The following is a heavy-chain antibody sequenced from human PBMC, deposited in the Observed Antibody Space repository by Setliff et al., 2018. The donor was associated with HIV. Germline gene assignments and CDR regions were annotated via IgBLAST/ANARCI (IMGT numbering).Heavy chain of an antibody. CDR1: GYTFSTYG. CDR3: ARGPLFGNQYYPYHYMDV. Sequence: ASVKVSCKASGYTFSTYGIHWMRQAPGQRPEYMGWINTANGNTKYSQDLLGRVSITMDTSASTSYMELSSIRSQDMAVYYCARGPLFGNQYYPYHYMDVWGKGTTVTVSS. V-gene: IGHV1-3*03. CDR2: INTANGNT. D-gene: IGHD3-3*01. J-gene: IGHJ6*03.